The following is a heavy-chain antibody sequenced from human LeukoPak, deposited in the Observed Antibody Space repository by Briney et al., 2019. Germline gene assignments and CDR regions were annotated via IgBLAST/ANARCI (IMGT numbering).Heavy chain of an antibody. J-gene: IGHJ4*02. CDR1: GFTFSSYE. CDR2: ISGSGDSA. V-gene: IGHV3-23*01. Sequence: GGSLRLSCAASGFTFSSYEMNWVRQAPGKGLEWVSGISGSGDSAYYADSVKGRFTISRDNSKNTLYLQMNSLGAEDTAVYFCAKAAPFYFDFWGQGTLVTVSS. CDR3: AKAAPFYFDF.